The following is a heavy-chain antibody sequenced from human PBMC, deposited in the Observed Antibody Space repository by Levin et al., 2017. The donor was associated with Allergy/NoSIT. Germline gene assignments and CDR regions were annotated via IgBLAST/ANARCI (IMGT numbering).Heavy chain of an antibody. Sequence: PGGSLRLSCAASGFTFSSYSMNWVRQAPGKGLEWVSSISSSSSYIYYADSVKGRFTISRDNAKNSLYLQMNSLRAEDTAVYYCAARKLLLWFRAEEGAFDIWGQGTMVTVSS. CDR2: ISSSSSYI. CDR1: GFTFSSYS. D-gene: IGHD3-10*01. J-gene: IGHJ3*02. CDR3: AARKLLLWFRAEEGAFDI. V-gene: IGHV3-21*01.